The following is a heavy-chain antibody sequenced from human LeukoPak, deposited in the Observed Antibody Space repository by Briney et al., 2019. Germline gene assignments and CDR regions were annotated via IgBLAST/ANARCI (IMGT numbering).Heavy chain of an antibody. J-gene: IGHJ3*02. CDR1: GFTFSSYS. Sequence: GGSLRLSCAASGFTFSSYSMNWVRQAPGKGLEWVSAISGSGGSTYYADSVKGRFTISRDNAKNSLYLQMNSLRAEDTAVYYCARDLDSGSRPDAFDIWGQGTMVTVSS. CDR3: ARDLDSGSRPDAFDI. CDR2: ISGSGGST. D-gene: IGHD1-26*01. V-gene: IGHV3-21*01.